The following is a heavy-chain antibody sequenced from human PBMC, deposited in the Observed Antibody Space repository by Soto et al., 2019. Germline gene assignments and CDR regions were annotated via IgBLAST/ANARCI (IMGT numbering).Heavy chain of an antibody. Sequence: EVQLVESGGGLVQPGGPLRLSCAASGFTFSRHWMHWVRQAPGKGLEWVANIKQDGSEKYYVDSVKGRFTLYRDNATNSLYLQMNSLRAEGMAVYYCARDVGSSSRYYYYCMDVWGKGTTVTVSS. CDR3: ARDVGSSSRYYYYCMDV. D-gene: IGHD6-6*01. CDR2: IKQDGSEK. CDR1: GFTFSRHW. J-gene: IGHJ6*04. V-gene: IGHV3-7*05.